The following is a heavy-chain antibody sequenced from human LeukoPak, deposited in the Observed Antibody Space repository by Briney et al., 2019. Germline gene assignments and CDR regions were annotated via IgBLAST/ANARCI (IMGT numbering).Heavy chain of an antibody. CDR2: IHPYSGGV. J-gene: IGHJ3*01. Sequence: ASVKVSCKASGYTFTSYAMHWVRQAPGQGLEWMGWIHPYSGGVGHAQKFQGWVSMTRDTSISTAYMELPRLRSDDTAVYYCARDLIHSDVVATPDAFDLWGQGTMVTVSS. D-gene: IGHD5-12*01. CDR3: ARDLIHSDVVATPDAFDL. CDR1: GYTFTSYA. V-gene: IGHV1-2*04.